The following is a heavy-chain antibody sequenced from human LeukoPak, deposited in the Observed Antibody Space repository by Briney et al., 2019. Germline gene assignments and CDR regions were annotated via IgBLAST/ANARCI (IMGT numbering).Heavy chain of an antibody. CDR1: GFTFSSYG. D-gene: IGHD2-21*02. Sequence: PGGSLRLSCAASGFTFSSYGMHWVRQAPGKGLEWVVFIRYDGSNKYYADSVKGRFTISRDNSKNTLYLQMNSLRAEDTAVYYCAKIPLAYCGGDCYRTVSSYFDYWGQGTLVTVSS. J-gene: IGHJ4*02. CDR3: AKIPLAYCGGDCYRTVSSYFDY. CDR2: IRYDGSNK. V-gene: IGHV3-30*02.